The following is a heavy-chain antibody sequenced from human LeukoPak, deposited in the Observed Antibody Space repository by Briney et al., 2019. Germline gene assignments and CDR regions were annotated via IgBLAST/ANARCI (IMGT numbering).Heavy chain of an antibody. Sequence: GGSLRLSCAASGFTFDDYAMHWVRQAPGKGLEWVSLISGDGGSTYYADSVKGRFTISRDNSKNSLYLQMNSLRTEDTALYYCAKGLIVGATYYYYYGMDVWGQRTTVTVSS. CDR1: GFTFDDYA. D-gene: IGHD1-26*01. J-gene: IGHJ6*02. CDR3: AKGLIVGATYYYYYGMDV. CDR2: ISGDGGST. V-gene: IGHV3-43*02.